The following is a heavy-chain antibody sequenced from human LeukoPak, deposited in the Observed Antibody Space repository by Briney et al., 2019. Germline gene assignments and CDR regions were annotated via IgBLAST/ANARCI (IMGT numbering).Heavy chain of an antibody. V-gene: IGHV1-3*03. Sequence: GASVKVSCKASGYTFTNYAMHWVRQAPGQRLEWMGWINAGNGNTKYSQEFQGRVTITRDTSASTAYMELSSLRSEDMAVYYCARGLLVGIAAPPWFDYWGQGTLVAVSS. D-gene: IGHD6-6*01. CDR2: INAGNGNT. CDR1: GYTFTNYA. J-gene: IGHJ4*02. CDR3: ARGLLVGIAAPPWFDY.